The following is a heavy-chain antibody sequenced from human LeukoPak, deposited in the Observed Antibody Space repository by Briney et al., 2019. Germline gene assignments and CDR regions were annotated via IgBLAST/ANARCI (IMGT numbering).Heavy chain of an antibody. Sequence: SGPTLVKPTQTLTLTCTFSGFSLTTSGVGVGWIRQPPGKALEWLALINWDDQKVYSPSLQSRLSITKDTSKNQVVLTMTNVDPVDTATYYCAHRRDSSGYQYRYWFAPWGQGTLVTVS. CDR3: AHRRDSSGYQYRYWFAP. D-gene: IGHD3-22*01. CDR1: GFSLTTSGVG. V-gene: IGHV2-5*02. CDR2: INWDDQK. J-gene: IGHJ5*02.